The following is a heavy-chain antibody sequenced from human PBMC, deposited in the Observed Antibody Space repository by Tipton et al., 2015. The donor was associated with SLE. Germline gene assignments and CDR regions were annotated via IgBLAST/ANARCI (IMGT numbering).Heavy chain of an antibody. Sequence: QLVQSGAEVKEFGASVRVSCAASGFSISDYPIHWVRQAPGQGLEWMGWINAGRGATNYAQKFHGRVTMTRDTSINTAYMELRSLGVDDTAVYYCARASWTWNSGYMDVWGKGTTVSVSS. V-gene: IGHV1-2*02. CDR2: INAGRGAT. CDR1: GFSISDYP. J-gene: IGHJ6*03. CDR3: ARASWTWNSGYMDV. D-gene: IGHD1-7*01.